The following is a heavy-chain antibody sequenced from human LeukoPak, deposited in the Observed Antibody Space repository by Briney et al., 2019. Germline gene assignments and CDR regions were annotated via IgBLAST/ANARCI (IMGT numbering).Heavy chain of an antibody. CDR1: GFTFSSYA. V-gene: IGHV3-23*01. CDR2: INGSGGST. CDR3: AKAPIVVVPAAIVMDV. Sequence: GGSLRLSCAASGFTFSSYAMSWVRQAPGKGLEWVSAINGSGGSTYYADSVKGRFTISRDNSKNTLYLQMNSLRAEDTAVYYCAKAPIVVVPAAIVMDVWGQGTTVTVSS. J-gene: IGHJ6*02. D-gene: IGHD2-2*01.